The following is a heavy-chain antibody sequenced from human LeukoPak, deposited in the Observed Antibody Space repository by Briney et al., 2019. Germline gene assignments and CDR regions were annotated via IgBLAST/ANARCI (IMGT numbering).Heavy chain of an antibody. V-gene: IGHV3-30*18. CDR1: GFTFSSYG. CDR2: ISYDGSNK. Sequence: GGSLRLSCAASGFTFSSYGMHWVRQAPGKGLEGVAVISYDGSNKFYADSVKGRFTISRDNSKNTLYLQMNSLRAEDKAVYYCAKDVDPFGSGSYVEGFDYWGQGTLVTVSS. J-gene: IGHJ4*02. CDR3: AKDVDPFGSGSYVEGFDY. D-gene: IGHD3-10*01.